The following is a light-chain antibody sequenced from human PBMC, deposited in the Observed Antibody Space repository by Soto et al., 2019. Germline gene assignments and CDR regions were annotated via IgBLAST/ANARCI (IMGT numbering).Light chain of an antibody. Sequence: EIVLTQSPGTLSVSPSESGTLXIRSSQVLGTNLAWYQQTPGQSPTLLIYGIYIRATGVPVRFTGSGSGTEFTLTITSLQSEDFATYYCQQYNYWPPITFGQGTRLEIK. CDR1: QVLGTN. J-gene: IGKJ5*01. CDR2: GIY. V-gene: IGKV3-15*01. CDR3: QQYNYWPPIT.